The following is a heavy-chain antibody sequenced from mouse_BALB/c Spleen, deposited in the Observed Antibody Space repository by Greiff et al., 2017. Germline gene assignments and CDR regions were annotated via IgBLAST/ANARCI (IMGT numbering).Heavy chain of an antibody. V-gene: IGHV3-2*02. Sequence: EVKLMESGPGLVKPSQSLSLTCTVTGYSITSDYAWNWIRQFPGNKLEWMGYISYSGSTSYNPSLKSRISITRDTSKNQFFLQLNSVTTEDTATYYCAVGSTLYYYAMDYWGQGTSVTVSS. CDR2: ISYSGST. CDR3: AVGSTLYYYAMDY. CDR1: GYSITSDYA. J-gene: IGHJ4*01. D-gene: IGHD5-5*01.